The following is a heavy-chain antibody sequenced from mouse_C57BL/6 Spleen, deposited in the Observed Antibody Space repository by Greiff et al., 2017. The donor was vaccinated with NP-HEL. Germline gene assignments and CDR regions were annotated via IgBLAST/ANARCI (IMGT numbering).Heavy chain of an antibody. V-gene: IGHV1-69*01. CDR3: ARYPRLYYGYAMDY. CDR2: IDPSDSYT. CDR1: GYTFTSYW. D-gene: IGHD1-1*01. J-gene: IGHJ4*01. Sequence: QVQLKQPGAELVMPGASVKLSCKASGYTFTSYWMHWVKQRPGQGLEWIGEIDPSDSYTNYNQKFKGKSTLTVDKSSSTAYMQLSSLTSEDSAVYYCARYPRLYYGYAMDYWGQGTSVTVSS.